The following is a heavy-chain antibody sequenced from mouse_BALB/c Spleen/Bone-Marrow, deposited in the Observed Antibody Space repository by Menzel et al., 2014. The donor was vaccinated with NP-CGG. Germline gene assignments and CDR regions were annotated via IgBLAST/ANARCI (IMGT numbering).Heavy chain of an antibody. D-gene: IGHD1-1*01. CDR1: GFNIKDTY. CDR3: ASYYYGHYFDY. V-gene: IGHV14-3*02. J-gene: IGHJ2*01. CDR2: IDPANGNT. Sequence: EVKLMESGPELVKPGASVKLSCTASGFNIKDTYMHWVKQRPEQGLEWIGRIDPANGNTKYDPKFQGKATITADISSNTAYLQLSSLTSEDTAVYYCASYYYGHYFDYWGQGTTLTVSS.